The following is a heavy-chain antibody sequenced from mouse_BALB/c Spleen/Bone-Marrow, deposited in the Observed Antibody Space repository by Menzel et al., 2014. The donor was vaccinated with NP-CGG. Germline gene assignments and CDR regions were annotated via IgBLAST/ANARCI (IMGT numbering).Heavy chain of an antibody. Sequence: EVMLVESGGGLVKPGGSLKLSCAASGFTFSDYYMYWVRQIPEKRLEWVATINDGGSYTYYPDSVKGRFTISRDNAKNNLCLQMSSLKSEGTAMYFCAKEGNFAMDYWGQGTSVTVSS. CDR3: AKEGNFAMDY. CDR1: GFTFSDYY. V-gene: IGHV5-4*02. CDR2: INDGGSYT. J-gene: IGHJ4*01. D-gene: IGHD2-1*01.